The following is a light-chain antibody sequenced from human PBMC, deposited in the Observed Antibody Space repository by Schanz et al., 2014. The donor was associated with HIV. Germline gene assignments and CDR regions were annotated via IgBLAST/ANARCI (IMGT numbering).Light chain of an antibody. V-gene: IGKV1-5*03. Sequence: DIQMPQSPSTVSASVGARVTITCRASENINYWLAWFQQKPGGAPKLLIYKTSTLESGVPSRFSGSGSGTEFSLTITSLQPDDFATYYCQQSSRYSWTFGQGTKVEIK. CDR1: ENINYW. CDR2: KTS. J-gene: IGKJ1*01. CDR3: QQSSRYSWT.